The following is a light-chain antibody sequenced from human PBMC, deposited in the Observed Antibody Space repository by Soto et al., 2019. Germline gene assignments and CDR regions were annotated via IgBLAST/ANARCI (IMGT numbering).Light chain of an antibody. CDR1: QDISRY. Sequence: DIQMTQSPSSLSAAVGDRVTMTCRASQDISRYVVWFQQRPGKAPKSLMYSASTLQSGVPSRFSGSGSGTVFTLTISNLQPEDFATYYCQQYDSYPIPFGQGTRLEIK. CDR2: SAS. CDR3: QQYDSYPIP. J-gene: IGKJ5*01. V-gene: IGKV1-16*01.